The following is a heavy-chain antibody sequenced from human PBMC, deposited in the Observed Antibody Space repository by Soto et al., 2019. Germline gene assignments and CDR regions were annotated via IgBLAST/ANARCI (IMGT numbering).Heavy chain of an antibody. CDR3: ARGFLRSGFEI. CDR1: GVSVSNNNAA. J-gene: IGHJ3*02. D-gene: IGHD6-25*01. V-gene: IGHV6-1*01. Sequence: SQTLSFTCAISGVSVSNNNAAWNWIRQSQSRGLEWLGRTYYRSKWYNDYAVSVKSRITINPDTSKNQFSLHLNSVTPDDTAVYYCARGFLRSGFEIWGQGTMVTVSS. CDR2: TYYRSKWYN.